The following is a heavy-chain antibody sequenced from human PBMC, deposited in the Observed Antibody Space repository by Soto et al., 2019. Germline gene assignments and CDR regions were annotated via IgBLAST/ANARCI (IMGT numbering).Heavy chain of an antibody. V-gene: IGHV1-18*01. CDR3: AIDEGYKWNDGGWFDP. J-gene: IGHJ5*02. Sequence: QVQLVQSGAEVKKPGASVKVSCKSSGYTFTSYGISWVRQAPGQGLEWMGWTSGYNGNTNYAQKLQGRVTMTTDTSTSTAYMELRSPRSDDTAVYYCAIDEGYKWNDGGWFDPWGEGTLVTVSS. D-gene: IGHD1-1*01. CDR2: TSGYNGNT. CDR1: GYTFTSYG.